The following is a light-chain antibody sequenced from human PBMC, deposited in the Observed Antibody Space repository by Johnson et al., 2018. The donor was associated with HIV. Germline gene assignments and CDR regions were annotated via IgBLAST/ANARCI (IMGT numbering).Light chain of an antibody. CDR3: GTWDSSLGASYV. Sequence: SVLTQPPSVSAAPGQKVTISCSGSSSNIGDNYVSWYQQLPGTAPKVLIYENNERPSGIPDRFSGSRSGTSATLGITGLQTGDEADYYCGTWDSSLGASYVFGTGTKVTVL. CDR1: SSNIGDNY. CDR2: ENN. J-gene: IGLJ1*01. V-gene: IGLV1-51*02.